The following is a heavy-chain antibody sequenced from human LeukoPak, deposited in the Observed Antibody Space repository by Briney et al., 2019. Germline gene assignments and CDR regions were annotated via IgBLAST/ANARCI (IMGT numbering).Heavy chain of an antibody. CDR2: ISSNSKSI. CDR3: ARGMTTVTNNWFDP. Sequence: GGSLRLSCAAPEVTFSTYSVNWVRQAPGKGLEWVSFISSNSKSIKYPDSVKGRFTISRDNAKNSLYLQMNSLRAEDTAVYYCARGMTTVTNNWFDPWGQGTLVTVSS. J-gene: IGHJ5*02. D-gene: IGHD4-11*01. CDR1: EVTFSTYS. V-gene: IGHV3-48*04.